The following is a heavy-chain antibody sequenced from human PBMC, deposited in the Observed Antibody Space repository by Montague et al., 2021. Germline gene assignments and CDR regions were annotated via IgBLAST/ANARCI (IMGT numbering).Heavy chain of an antibody. CDR1: GGSISSSSYY. CDR3: ASSSRGRWLHYYFDY. Sequence: SETLSLTCTVSGGSISSSSYYWGWIRQPPGKGLEWIGSLYYSGSTYYNPSLKSRVTISVDTSKNQFSLKLSSVTAADTAVYYCASSSRGRWLHYYFDYWGQGTLVTVSS. CDR2: LYYSGST. V-gene: IGHV4-39*01. J-gene: IGHJ4*02. D-gene: IGHD5-24*01.